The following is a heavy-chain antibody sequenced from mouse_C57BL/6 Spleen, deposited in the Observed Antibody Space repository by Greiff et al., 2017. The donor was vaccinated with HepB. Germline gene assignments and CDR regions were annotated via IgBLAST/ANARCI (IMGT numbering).Heavy chain of an antibody. CDR1: GYTFTSYW. V-gene: IGHV1-69*01. CDR2: IDPCDSNT. CDR3: ASLGTTVVDWYFDV. D-gene: IGHD1-1*01. Sequence: VQLQQPGAELVMPGASVKLSCKASGYTFTSYWMHWVKQRPGKGLEWIGEIDPCDSNTNYNQKVKGKSTLTVDKSSSTAYMQLSSLTSEDSAVYYWASLGTTVVDWYFDVWGTGTTVTVSS. J-gene: IGHJ1*03.